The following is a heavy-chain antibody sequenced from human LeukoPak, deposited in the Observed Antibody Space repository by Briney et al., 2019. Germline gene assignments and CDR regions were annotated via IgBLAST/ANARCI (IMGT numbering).Heavy chain of an antibody. CDR2: INPNSGGT. V-gene: IGHV1-2*02. CDR3: ARAKTITMIVVVFDY. D-gene: IGHD3-22*01. CDR1: GYTFTGYY. J-gene: IGHJ4*02. Sequence: GASVKVSCKASGYTFTGYYMHWVRQAPGQGLEWMGWINPNSGGTNYAQNFQGRVTMTRDTSISTAYMELSRLRSDDTAVYYCARAKTITMIVVVFDYWGQGTLVTVSS.